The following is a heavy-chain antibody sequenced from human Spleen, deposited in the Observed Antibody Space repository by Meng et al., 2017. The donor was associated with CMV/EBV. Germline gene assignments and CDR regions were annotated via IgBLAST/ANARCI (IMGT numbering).Heavy chain of an antibody. V-gene: IGHV1-2*02. Sequence: ASVKVSCKASGYTFTGYYMHWVRQAPGQGLEWMGWINPNSGGTNYAQKFQGRVTMTRDTSISTAYMELSRLRSDDTAVYYCARDSKTRDFWSGWYYYGMDVWGQGTTVTVSS. D-gene: IGHD3-3*01. CDR2: INPNSGGT. CDR3: ARDSKTRDFWSGWYYYGMDV. CDR1: GYTFTGYY. J-gene: IGHJ6*02.